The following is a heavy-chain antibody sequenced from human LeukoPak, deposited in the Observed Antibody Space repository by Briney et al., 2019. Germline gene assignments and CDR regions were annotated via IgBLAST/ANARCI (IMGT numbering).Heavy chain of an antibody. D-gene: IGHD5-12*01. CDR1: GYTFTSYD. Sequence: ASVKVSCKASGYTFTSYDISWVRQAPGQGLEWMGGIIPLFGAANFAQKFQGRVTFTADKTTSTAYMELSSLRSEDTAVYYCASRSPYSGYDLYDFWGQGTLVTVSS. CDR3: ASRSPYSGYDLYDF. J-gene: IGHJ4*02. CDR2: IIPLFGAA. V-gene: IGHV1-69*06.